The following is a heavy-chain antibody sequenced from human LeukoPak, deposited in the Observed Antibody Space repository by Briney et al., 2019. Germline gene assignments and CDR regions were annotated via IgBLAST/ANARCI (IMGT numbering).Heavy chain of an antibody. CDR3: AKDSMIVVVYYFDY. V-gene: IGHV3-23*01. CDR2: ISGSGGST. J-gene: IGHJ4*02. Sequence: GGSLRLSCAASGFTFSSYAMSWVRQAPGKGLEWVSAISGSGGSTYYADSVKGRFTISRDNSKNTPYLQMNSLRAEDTAVYYCAKDSMIVVVYYFDYWGQGTLVTVSS. D-gene: IGHD3-22*01. CDR1: GFTFSSYA.